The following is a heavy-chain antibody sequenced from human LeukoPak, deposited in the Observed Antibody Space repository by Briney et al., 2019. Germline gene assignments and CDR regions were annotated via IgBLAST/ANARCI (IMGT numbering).Heavy chain of an antibody. D-gene: IGHD4-17*01. J-gene: IGHJ4*02. V-gene: IGHV3-48*03. CDR2: ISTSGTNI. Sequence: GGSLRLSCAASGFTFSDYEMNWVCQAPGEGLEWVSYISTSGTNIYYADFVKGRFTISRDNAKNSLYLQMNSLRAEDTAVFYCARAFRDDYGDVKFDYWGQGTLVTVSS. CDR3: ARAFRDDYGDVKFDY. CDR1: GFTFSDYE.